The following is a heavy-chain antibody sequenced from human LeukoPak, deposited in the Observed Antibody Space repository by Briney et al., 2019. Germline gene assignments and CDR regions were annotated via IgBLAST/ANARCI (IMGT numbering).Heavy chain of an antibody. V-gene: IGHV4-39*01. CDR1: GGSIRSTSSY. CDR3: GRLFYDFWSGHYYYYMDV. D-gene: IGHD3-3*01. CDR2: IYYSGST. J-gene: IGHJ6*03. Sequence: SETLSLTCTVSGGSIRSTSSYWGWIRQPPGKGLEWIGSIYYSGSTYYNPSLKSRVTISVDTSKNQFSLKLSSVTAADTAVYYCGRLFYDFWSGHYYYYMDVWGKGTTVTVSS.